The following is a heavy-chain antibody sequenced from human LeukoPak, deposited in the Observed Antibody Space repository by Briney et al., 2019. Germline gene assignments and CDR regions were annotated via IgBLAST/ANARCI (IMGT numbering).Heavy chain of an antibody. V-gene: IGHV3-33*06. J-gene: IGHJ4*02. CDR1: GFTFSTCH. D-gene: IGHD4-17*01. CDR3: AKDSNDYGDYNYFDF. Sequence: GGSLRLSCAASGFTFSTCHIHWVRQAPGKGLEWVALVWHDGSKTYYADSVKGRFTVSRGNSKNTLYLQMNSLRAEDTAVYYCAKDSNDYGDYNYFDFWGQGTLVTVSS. CDR2: VWHDGSKT.